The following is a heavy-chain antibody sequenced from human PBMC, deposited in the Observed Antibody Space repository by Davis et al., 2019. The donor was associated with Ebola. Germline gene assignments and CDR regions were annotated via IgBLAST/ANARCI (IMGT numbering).Heavy chain of an antibody. D-gene: IGHD2-15*01. J-gene: IGHJ6*02. Sequence: ASVKVSCKASGYTFTSYGISWVRQAPGQGLEWMGWISAYNGNTNYAQKLQGRVTITADKSTSTAYMELSSLRSEDTAVYYCALNDRDIVVVVAATHYYYGMDVWGQGTTVTVSS. V-gene: IGHV1-18*01. CDR2: ISAYNGNT. CDR3: ALNDRDIVVVVAATHYYYGMDV. CDR1: GYTFTSYG.